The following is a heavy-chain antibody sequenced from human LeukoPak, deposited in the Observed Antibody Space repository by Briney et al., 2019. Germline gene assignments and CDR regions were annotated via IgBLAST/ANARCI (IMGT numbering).Heavy chain of an antibody. D-gene: IGHD2-15*01. Sequence: SETLSLTCAVYGGSFSGYYWSWIRQPPGKGLEWIGEINHSGSTNYNSSLKSRVTISVDTSKNQFSLKLSSVTAADTAVYYCASSPRCSGGSCYRFQAWFDPWGQGTLVTVSS. V-gene: IGHV4-34*01. CDR3: ASSPRCSGGSCYRFQAWFDP. J-gene: IGHJ5*02. CDR1: GGSFSGYY. CDR2: INHSGST.